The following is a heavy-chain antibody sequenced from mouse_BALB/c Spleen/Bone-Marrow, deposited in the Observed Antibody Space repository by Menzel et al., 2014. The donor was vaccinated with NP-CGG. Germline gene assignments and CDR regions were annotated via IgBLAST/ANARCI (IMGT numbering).Heavy chain of an antibody. J-gene: IGHJ4*01. V-gene: IGHV5-6-4*01. Sequence: EVKVEESGGGLVKPGGSLKLSCAASGFTFSSYTMSWVRQTPEKRLEWVAAISSGGSYTYYPDSVKGRFTISRDNAKNTLYLQMSSLKSEDTAMYYCTRDGKGNYDYAMDYWGQGTSATVSS. CDR3: TRDGKGNYDYAMDY. D-gene: IGHD2-1*01. CDR2: ISSGGSYT. CDR1: GFTFSSYT.